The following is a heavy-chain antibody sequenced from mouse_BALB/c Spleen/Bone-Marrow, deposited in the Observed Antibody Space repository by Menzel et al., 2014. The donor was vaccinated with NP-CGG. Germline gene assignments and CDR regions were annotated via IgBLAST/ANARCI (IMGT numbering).Heavy chain of an antibody. CDR2: ISSSGRT. CDR1: GYSITSGFA. Sequence: EVQGVESGPGLVRPSQSLSLTCTVTGYSITSGFAWNWIRQFPGNNLEWMGYISSSGRTSYHPSLKGRISITRDTSKNQFFLQLNSVTTEDTATYYCARSGNFFGYWGQGTTLTVSS. V-gene: IGHV3-2*02. D-gene: IGHD1-3*01. CDR3: ARSGNFFGY. J-gene: IGHJ2*01.